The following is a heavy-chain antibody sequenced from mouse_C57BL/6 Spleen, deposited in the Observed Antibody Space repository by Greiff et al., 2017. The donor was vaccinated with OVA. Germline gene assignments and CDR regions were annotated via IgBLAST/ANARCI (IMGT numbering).Heavy chain of an antibody. D-gene: IGHD1-1*01. J-gene: IGHJ2*01. V-gene: IGHV5-16*01. CDR1: GFTFSDYY. CDR3: ARANYYGSSYLDY. CDR2: INYDGSST. Sequence: EVKLMESEGGLVQPGRSMKLSCTASGFTFSDYYMAWVRQVPEKGLEWVANINYDGSSTYYLDSLKSRFIISRDNAKNILYLQMSSLKSEDTATYYCARANYYGSSYLDYWGQGTTLTVSS.